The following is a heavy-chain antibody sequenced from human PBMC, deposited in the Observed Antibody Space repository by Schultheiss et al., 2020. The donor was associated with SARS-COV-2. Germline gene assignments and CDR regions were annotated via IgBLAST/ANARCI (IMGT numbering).Heavy chain of an antibody. CDR3: ARADGYYDSSGYYPDY. CDR2: ISSSSSYI. D-gene: IGHD3-22*01. CDR1: GFTFSSYA. Sequence: GGSLRLSCAASGFTFSSYAMSWIRQAPGKGLEWVSSISSSSSYIYYADSVKGRFTISRDNAKNSLYLQMNSLRAEDTAVYYCARADGYYDSSGYYPDYWGQGTLVTVSS. J-gene: IGHJ4*02. V-gene: IGHV3-21*01.